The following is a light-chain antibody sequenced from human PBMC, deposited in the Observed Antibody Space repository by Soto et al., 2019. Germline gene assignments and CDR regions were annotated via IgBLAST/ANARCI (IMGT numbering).Light chain of an antibody. Sequence: NVLTQSPATLSLSPGEEATLSCRASQNIDIYLAWYQQKPGQAPRLLIYGASSRATGIPDRFSGSGSGTDFTLTISRLETEDFAVYYCQHYGSSTLTFGGGTKVEIK. J-gene: IGKJ4*01. CDR2: GAS. CDR1: QNIDIY. CDR3: QHYGSSTLT. V-gene: IGKV3-20*01.